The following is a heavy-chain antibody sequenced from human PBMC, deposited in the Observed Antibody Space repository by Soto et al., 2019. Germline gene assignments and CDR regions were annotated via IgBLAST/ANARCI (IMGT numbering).Heavy chain of an antibody. CDR1: GFTFSSYA. V-gene: IGHV3-23*01. D-gene: IGHD3-10*01. Sequence: EVQLLESGGGLVQPGGSLRLSCAASGFTFSSYAMNWVRQAPEKGLEWVPAISGSGGNTYYADSVKGRFTISRDNSKNTLSLQMNSLRAEDTAIYYCAKEGGVRGGYFDYWGQGTLVTVSS. CDR3: AKEGGVRGGYFDY. CDR2: ISGSGGNT. J-gene: IGHJ4*02.